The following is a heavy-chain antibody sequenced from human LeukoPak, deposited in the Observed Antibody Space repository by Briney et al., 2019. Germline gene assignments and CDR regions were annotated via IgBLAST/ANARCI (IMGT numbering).Heavy chain of an antibody. J-gene: IGHJ4*02. D-gene: IGHD2-2*01. V-gene: IGHV4-39*01. CDR2: IYYSAST. CDR3: ARLAASCSSSSCSFDY. CDR1: GGSISSSSYC. Sequence: PSETLSLTCTVSGGSISSSSYCWGWIRQPPGKGLEWIGNIYYSASTYYNPSLKSRATISVDTSKNQFSLKLSSVTAADTAVYSCARLAASCSSSSCSFDYWGQGTLVTVSS.